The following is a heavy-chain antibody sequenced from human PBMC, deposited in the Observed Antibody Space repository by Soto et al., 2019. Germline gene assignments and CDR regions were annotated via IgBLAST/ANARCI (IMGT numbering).Heavy chain of an antibody. V-gene: IGHV3-15*07. CDR2: IKSKTDGGTT. J-gene: IGHJ6*02. D-gene: IGHD6-6*01. CDR1: GFTFSNAW. CDR3: ARDLGRTARLEYYYYGMDV. Sequence: GGSLRLSCAASGFTFSNAWMNWVRQAPGKGLEWVGRIKSKTDGGTTDYAAPVKGRFTISRDDSKNTLYLQMNSLKTEDTAVYYCARDLGRTARLEYYYYGMDVWGQGTTVTVSS.